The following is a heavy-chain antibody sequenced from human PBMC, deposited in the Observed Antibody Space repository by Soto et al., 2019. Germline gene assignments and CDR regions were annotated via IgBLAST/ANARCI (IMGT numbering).Heavy chain of an antibody. CDR2: IIPILGIA. CDR1: GGTFSSYT. J-gene: IGHJ4*02. Sequence: WASVKVSCKASGGTFSSYTISWVRQAPGQGLEWMGRIIPILGIANYAQKFQGRFTISRDNSKNTLYLQMNSLRAEDTAVYYCARDLKYFDYWGQGTLVTVSS. CDR3: ARDLKYFDY. V-gene: IGHV1-69*04.